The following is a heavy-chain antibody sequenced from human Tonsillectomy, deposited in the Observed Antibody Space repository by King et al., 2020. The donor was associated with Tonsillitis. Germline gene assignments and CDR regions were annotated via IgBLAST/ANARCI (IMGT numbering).Heavy chain of an antibody. CDR2: IRHNSGTI. D-gene: IGHD1-14*01. V-gene: IGHV3-11*01. CDR3: AREGITKPFDS. J-gene: IGHJ4*02. CDR1: GFTFSDYY. Sequence: VQLVESGGGLVKPGGSLRLSCAASGFTFSDYYMSWIRQAPGKGLEWISYIRHNSGTIFYADSVKGRFTISRDNAKNSLYLQMSSLRDEDTAVYYCAREGITKPFDSWGRGTLVTVSS.